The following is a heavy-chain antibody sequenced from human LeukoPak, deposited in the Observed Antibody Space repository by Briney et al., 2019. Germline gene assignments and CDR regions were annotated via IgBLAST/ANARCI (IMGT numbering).Heavy chain of an antibody. CDR2: ISSSSSYI. CDR3: ARGHRYLYYDSRYDAFDS. J-gene: IGHJ3*02. D-gene: IGHD3-22*01. Sequence: PGGSLRLSCAASGFTFSSYSMNWVRQAPGKGLEWVSSISSSSSYIYYADSVKGRFTISRDNAKNSLYLQMNSLRAEDTAVYYCARGHRYLYYDSRYDAFDSWGQGTMVTVSS. CDR1: GFTFSSYS. V-gene: IGHV3-21*01.